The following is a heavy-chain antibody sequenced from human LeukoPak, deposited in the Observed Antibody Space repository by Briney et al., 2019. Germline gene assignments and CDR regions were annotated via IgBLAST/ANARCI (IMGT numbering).Heavy chain of an antibody. Sequence: QTGGSLRLSCAAFGFTFDDYAMHWVRQAPGKGLEWVSVIYSGGTTYCADSVKGRFTISRDNSKNTLYLQMNSLKTEDTAVYYCTTGVKWELPGAKRGFDYWGQGTLVTVSS. J-gene: IGHJ4*02. V-gene: IGHV3-23*03. CDR3: TTGVKWELPGAKRGFDY. D-gene: IGHD1-26*01. CDR2: IYSGGTT. CDR1: GFTFDDYA.